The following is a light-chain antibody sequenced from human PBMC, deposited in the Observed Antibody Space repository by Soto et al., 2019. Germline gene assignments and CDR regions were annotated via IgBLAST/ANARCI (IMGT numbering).Light chain of an antibody. Sequence: QSALTQPASVSGSPGQSITISCTGTSSDVGGYNYVSWYQQHPGKAPRLMIYGVSSRPSGVSNRFSGSKSGNTASLTSSGLQPEDEADYYCSSYRESAPLGDVFGTGTKLTVL. V-gene: IGLV2-14*01. CDR3: SSYRESAPLGDV. CDR1: SSDVGGYNY. J-gene: IGLJ1*01. CDR2: GVS.